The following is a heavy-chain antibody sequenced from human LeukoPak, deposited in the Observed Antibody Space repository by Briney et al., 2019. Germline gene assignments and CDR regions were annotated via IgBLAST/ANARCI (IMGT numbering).Heavy chain of an antibody. CDR3: ARRQDFWSGYYTTYYYYYMDV. D-gene: IGHD3-3*01. CDR1: GGSISSGDYY. J-gene: IGHJ6*03. Sequence: PSQTLSHTCTVSGGSISSGDYYWSWIRQPPGKGLEWIGYIYYSGSTYYNPSLKSRVTISVDRSKNQFSLKLSSVTAADTAVYYCARRQDFWSGYYTTYYYYYMDVWGKGTTVTVSS. CDR2: IYYSGST. V-gene: IGHV4-30-4*08.